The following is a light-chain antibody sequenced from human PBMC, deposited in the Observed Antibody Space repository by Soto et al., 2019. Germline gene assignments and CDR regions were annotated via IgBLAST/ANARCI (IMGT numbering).Light chain of an antibody. CDR3: QQYGSSPPWT. CDR1: QSVSSSY. V-gene: IGKV3-20*01. Sequence: IVLTQSPGTLSVSPGERATLSCRASQSVSSSYLAWYQKKPGQAPRLLVFGASSRATGIPDRFSGSGSGTDFTLTISRLETEDFAAYYCQQYGSSPPWTFGQGTKVDI. J-gene: IGKJ1*01. CDR2: GAS.